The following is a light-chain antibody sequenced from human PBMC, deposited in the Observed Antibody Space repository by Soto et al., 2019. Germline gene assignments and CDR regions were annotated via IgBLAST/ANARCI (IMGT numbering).Light chain of an antibody. V-gene: IGLV2-11*01. CDR3: CSFAGSSYYV. J-gene: IGLJ1*01. Sequence: SPLTQPRSVSVSPGQSVTISCTGTGSDVGRYDYVSWYQQHPGKAPKLIVYDVTERPSGVPDRFSGSKSGNTASLTISGLQAEDEADYSCCSFAGSSYYVFGTGTKVTVL. CDR2: DVT. CDR1: GSDVGRYDY.